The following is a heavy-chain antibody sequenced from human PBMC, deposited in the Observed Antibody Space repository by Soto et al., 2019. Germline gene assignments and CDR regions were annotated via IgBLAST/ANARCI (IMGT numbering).Heavy chain of an antibody. D-gene: IGHD1-7*01. J-gene: IGHJ5*02. Sequence: QVQLVQSGAEVKKPGSSVKVSCKASGGTFSSYAISWVRQAPGQGLEWMGGIIPIFGTANYAQKFQGRVTMTADESTSTAYMELRSLRSEDTAVYYCARNWNYENWFDPWGQGTLVTVSS. V-gene: IGHV1-69*12. CDR3: ARNWNYENWFDP. CDR2: IIPIFGTA. CDR1: GGTFSSYA.